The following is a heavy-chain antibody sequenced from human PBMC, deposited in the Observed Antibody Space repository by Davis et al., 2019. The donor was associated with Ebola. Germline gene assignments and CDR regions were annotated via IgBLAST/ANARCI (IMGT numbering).Heavy chain of an antibody. V-gene: IGHV3-30*02. CDR2: VRSHGSDD. D-gene: IGHD4-11*01. J-gene: IGHJ4*02. CDR3: ARDSDDYSFDY. CDR1: GFTFSSYG. Sequence: GGSLRLSCAASGFTFSSYGMSWVRQAPGRGLEWVAFVRSHGSDDHYADSVKGRFTISRDNSKNTLYLQMNSLRPEDTAVYYCARDSDDYSFDYWGQGTLVTVSS.